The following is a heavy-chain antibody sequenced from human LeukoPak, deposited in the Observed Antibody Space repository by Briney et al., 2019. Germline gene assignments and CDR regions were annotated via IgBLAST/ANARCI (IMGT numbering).Heavy chain of an antibody. J-gene: IGHJ4*02. Sequence: ASVKVSFKASGYTFTGYHIHWVRQAPGQGLEWMGWINPNSGVTNYAQKFQGRVTMTRDTSITTAYMELSRLKSDDTAVYYCARRYCSSTSCYYFDYWGQGTLVTVSS. D-gene: IGHD2-2*01. CDR1: GYTFTGYH. CDR3: ARRYCSSTSCYYFDY. CDR2: INPNSGVT. V-gene: IGHV1-2*02.